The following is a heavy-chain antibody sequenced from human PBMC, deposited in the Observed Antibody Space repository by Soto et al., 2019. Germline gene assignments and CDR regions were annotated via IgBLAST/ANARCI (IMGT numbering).Heavy chain of an antibody. CDR1: GGTFSSYA. Sequence: ASVKVSCKASGGTFSSYAISWVRQAPGQGLEWMGGIIPIFGTANYAQKFQGRVTITADKSTSTAYMELSSLRSEDTAVYYCARSKCSSTSCYYPLYYYYGMDVWGQGTTVTVSS. D-gene: IGHD2-2*01. CDR3: ARSKCSSTSCYYPLYYYYGMDV. J-gene: IGHJ6*02. V-gene: IGHV1-69*06. CDR2: IIPIFGTA.